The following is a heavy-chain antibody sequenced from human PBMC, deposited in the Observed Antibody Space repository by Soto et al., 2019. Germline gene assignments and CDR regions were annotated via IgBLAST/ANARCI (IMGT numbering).Heavy chain of an antibody. V-gene: IGHV1-58*01. CDR2: IVVGSGNT. CDR1: GFTFTSSA. Sequence: GASVKVSCKASGFTFTSSAVQWVRQARGQRLEWIGWIVVGSGNTNYAQKFQERVTITRDMSTSTAYMELSSLRSEDTAVYYCAAGIAAAGIGDYWGQGTLVTVSS. D-gene: IGHD6-13*01. CDR3: AAGIAAAGIGDY. J-gene: IGHJ4*02.